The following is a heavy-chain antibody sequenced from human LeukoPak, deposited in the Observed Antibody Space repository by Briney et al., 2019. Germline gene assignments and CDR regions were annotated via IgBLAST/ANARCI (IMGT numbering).Heavy chain of an antibody. V-gene: IGHV3-23*01. CDR3: ARQVGPDY. CDR2: ISGSGANR. J-gene: IGHJ4*02. Sequence: PGGSLRLSRAASGFTFRNYAMAWFRHAPGKGLEWVSAISGSGANRYFADSVKGRFTISRDNSRNALYLQMNSLRAEDTAVYFCARQVGPDYWGQGTLVTVSS. CDR1: GFTFRNYA.